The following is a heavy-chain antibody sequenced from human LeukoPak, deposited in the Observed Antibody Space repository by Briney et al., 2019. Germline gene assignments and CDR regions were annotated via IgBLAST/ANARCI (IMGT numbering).Heavy chain of an antibody. D-gene: IGHD5-18*01. CDR2: INPNSGGT. Sequence: ASVKVSCKASGYTFTSYDINWVRQATGQGLEWMGWINPNSGGTNYAQKFQGRVTMTRDTSISTAYMELSRLRSDDTAVYYCARVGYGLGPLDNWGQGTLVTVSS. CDR3: ARVGYGLGPLDN. CDR1: GYTFTSYD. V-gene: IGHV1-2*02. J-gene: IGHJ4*02.